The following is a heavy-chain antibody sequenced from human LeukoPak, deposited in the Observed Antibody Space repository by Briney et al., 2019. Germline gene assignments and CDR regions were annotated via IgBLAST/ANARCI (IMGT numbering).Heavy chain of an antibody. J-gene: IGHJ4*02. D-gene: IGHD3-3*01. V-gene: IGHV4-39*01. Sequence: SETLSLTCTVSGGSISSSSYYWGWIRQPPGKGLEWIGSIYYSGSTYYNPSLKSRVTISVDTSKNQFSLKLSSVTAADTGVYYCARQEGTIFGVVDYWGQGTLVTVSS. CDR2: IYYSGST. CDR1: GGSISSSSYY. CDR3: ARQEGTIFGVVDY.